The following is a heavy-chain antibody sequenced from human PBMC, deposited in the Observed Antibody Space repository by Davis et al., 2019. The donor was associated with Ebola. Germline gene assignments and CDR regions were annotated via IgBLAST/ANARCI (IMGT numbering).Heavy chain of an antibody. CDR3: ARNDVVVTGIFDS. J-gene: IGHJ4*02. V-gene: IGHV4-34*01. CDR1: DGPFSGYY. D-gene: IGHD2-21*02. Sequence: PGGSLRLSCAVYDGPFSGYYWTWIRQSPGKGLEWIGEVTHRGSTNYNPSLKSRVTMSVDTSRKQFSLNLRSVTAADTAVFYCARNDVVVTGIFDSWGQGTLVTVSS. CDR2: VTHRGST.